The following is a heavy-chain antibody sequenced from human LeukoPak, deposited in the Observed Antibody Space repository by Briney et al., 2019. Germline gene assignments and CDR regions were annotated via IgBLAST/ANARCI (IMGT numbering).Heavy chain of an antibody. CDR1: GFTFSSYG. CDR3: AKDSYYYGSGNDY. Sequence: GGSLRLSCAASGFTFSSYGMSWVRQAPGKGLEWVSAISGSGGSTYYADSVKGRFTISRDNSKNTLYLQMNSLRAEDTAVYYCAKDSYYYGSGNDYWGQGTLVTVSS. J-gene: IGHJ4*02. CDR2: ISGSGGST. V-gene: IGHV3-23*01. D-gene: IGHD3-10*01.